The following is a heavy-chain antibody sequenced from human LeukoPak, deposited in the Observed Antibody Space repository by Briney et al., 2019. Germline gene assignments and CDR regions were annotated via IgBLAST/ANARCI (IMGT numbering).Heavy chain of an antibody. CDR1: GYSFTSYW. J-gene: IGHJ4*02. V-gene: IGHV5-51*01. Sequence: GESLKISCKGSGYSFTSYWVGWVRQMPGKGLEWMGIIYPGDSNVRYSPSFQGQVTISADKSTSTAYLQWSSLKASDTAMYYCARRYDILTGYPYFDYWGQGTLVTVSS. CDR2: IYPGDSNV. D-gene: IGHD3-9*01. CDR3: ARRYDILTGYPYFDY.